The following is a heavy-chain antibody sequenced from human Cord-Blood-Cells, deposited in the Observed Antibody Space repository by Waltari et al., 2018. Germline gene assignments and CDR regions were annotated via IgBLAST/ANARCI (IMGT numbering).Heavy chain of an antibody. CDR3: TTAGRQQLVLLGWFDP. Sequence: EVQLVESGGGLVKPGGSLRLSCAASGFTFSKAWMSWVRQAPGKGLEWVGRIKSKTDGGTTDYAAPVKGRFTTSRDDSKNTLYLQMNSLKTDDTAVYYCTTAGRQQLVLLGWFDPWGQGTLVTVSS. J-gene: IGHJ5*02. CDR2: IKSKTDGGTT. V-gene: IGHV3-15*01. D-gene: IGHD6-13*01. CDR1: GFTFSKAW.